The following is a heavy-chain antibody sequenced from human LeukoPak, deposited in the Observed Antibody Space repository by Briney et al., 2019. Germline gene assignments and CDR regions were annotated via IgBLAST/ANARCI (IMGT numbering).Heavy chain of an antibody. Sequence: SVKVSRKASGYTFTSYGITWVRQAPGQGLEWMGGIIPIFGTANYAQKFQGRVTITADESTSTAYMELSSLRSEDTAVYYCARGPRYEFDYWGQGTLVTVSS. CDR2: IIPIFGTA. D-gene: IGHD1-1*01. V-gene: IGHV1-69*13. CDR1: GYTFTSYG. CDR3: ARGPRYEFDY. J-gene: IGHJ4*02.